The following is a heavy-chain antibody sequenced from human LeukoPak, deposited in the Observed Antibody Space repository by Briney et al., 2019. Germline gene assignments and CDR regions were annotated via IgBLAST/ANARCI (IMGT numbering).Heavy chain of an antibody. D-gene: IGHD5-12*01. CDR3: ARREYSGYVDY. J-gene: IGHJ4*02. Sequence: GGSLRLSCAASGFTFSSYGMHWVRQAPGKGLEWVAVISYDGSNKYYADSVKGRFTISRDNSKNTLYLQMNSLRAEDTAVYYCARREYSGYVDYWGQGTLVTVSS. CDR1: GFTFSSYG. CDR2: ISYDGSNK. V-gene: IGHV3-30*03.